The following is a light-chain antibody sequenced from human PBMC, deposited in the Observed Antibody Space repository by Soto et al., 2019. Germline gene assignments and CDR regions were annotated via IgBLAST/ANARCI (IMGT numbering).Light chain of an antibody. Sequence: QPVLTQPPSASGTPGQRVTISCSGSSSNIGRNTVNWYQQLPGTAPKLLIYNNNQGPSGVPDRFSGSKSGTSGSLAISGLQSEDEADYYCAAWDDSLNGVIFGGGTKLTVL. CDR3: AAWDDSLNGVI. J-gene: IGLJ2*01. CDR2: NNN. CDR1: SSNIGRNT. V-gene: IGLV1-44*01.